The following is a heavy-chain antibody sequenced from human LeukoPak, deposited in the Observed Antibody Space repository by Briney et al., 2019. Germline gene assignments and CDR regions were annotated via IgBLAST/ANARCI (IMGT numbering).Heavy chain of an antibody. Sequence: NSSETPSLTCAVSGGSISSSNYYWSWIRQPPGRELEWIASINYGGTTYYKPSLKSRVTISVDTSKNHFSLRLSSVTAADTAVYLCAGYVVSGSGRYYFDYWGQGSLVTVSS. J-gene: IGHJ4*02. CDR3: AGYVVSGSGRYYFDY. CDR1: GGSISSSNYY. D-gene: IGHD3-10*01. V-gene: IGHV4-39*02. CDR2: INYGGTT.